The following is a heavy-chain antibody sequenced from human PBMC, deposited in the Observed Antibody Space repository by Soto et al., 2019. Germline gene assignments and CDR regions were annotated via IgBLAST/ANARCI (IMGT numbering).Heavy chain of an antibody. V-gene: IGHV1-46*01. J-gene: IGHJ6*02. CDR3: GRSVVGATGEILYNAMDV. CDR2: INPSGGST. Sequence: ASVKVSCKASGYTFTSYYMHWVRQAPGQGLEWMGIINPSGGSTSYAQKFQGRVTITRDTSASTGYMELSSLRSEDTAVYYCGRSVVGATGEILYNAMDVWGQGTTVTVSS. D-gene: IGHD1-26*01. CDR1: GYTFTSYY.